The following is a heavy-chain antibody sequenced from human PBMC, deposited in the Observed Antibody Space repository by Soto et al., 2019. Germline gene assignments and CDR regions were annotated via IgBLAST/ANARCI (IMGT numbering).Heavy chain of an antibody. J-gene: IGHJ4*02. Sequence: GGSLRLSCAASGFTFSSHWMHWVRQAPGKGLVWVSRIDTDGSRTNYADSVKGRFTMSRDNAKNTAFLQMNSLRAGDTAVSYCVQGYGGIDGWGQGTLVTVSS. V-gene: IGHV3-74*01. D-gene: IGHD5-18*01. CDR2: IDTDGSRT. CDR1: GFTFSSHW. CDR3: VQGYGGIDG.